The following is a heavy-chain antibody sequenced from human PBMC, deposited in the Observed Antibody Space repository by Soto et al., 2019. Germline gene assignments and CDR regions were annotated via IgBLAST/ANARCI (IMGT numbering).Heavy chain of an antibody. V-gene: IGHV1-2*02. CDR2: TNPNSGDT. CDR1: GYTFTGYY. D-gene: IGHD6-25*01. J-gene: IGHJ4*02. CDR3: ASVPGIAAVTDY. Sequence: ASVKVSCKASGYTFTGYYIHWVRLAPGQGLEWMGWTNPNSGDTNYAQKFQGDVTMTRDTSISTAYMELTRLRSDDTAVYYCASVPGIAAVTDYWGQGTLVTVSS.